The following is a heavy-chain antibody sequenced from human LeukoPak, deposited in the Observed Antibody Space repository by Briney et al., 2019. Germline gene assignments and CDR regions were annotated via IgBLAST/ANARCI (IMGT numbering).Heavy chain of an antibody. CDR1: GYTFTGYY. J-gene: IGHJ6*03. D-gene: IGHD2-15*01. V-gene: IGHV1-2*02. CDR3: ASATRLGYCSGGSCYSHYYYYMDV. Sequence: ASVKVSCKASGYTFTGYYMHWVRQAPGQGLEWMGWINPNSGGTNYAQKFQGRVTMTRDTSISTAYMELSRLRSDDTAVYYCASATRLGYCSGGSCYSHYYYYMDVWGKETTVTVSS. CDR2: INPNSGGT.